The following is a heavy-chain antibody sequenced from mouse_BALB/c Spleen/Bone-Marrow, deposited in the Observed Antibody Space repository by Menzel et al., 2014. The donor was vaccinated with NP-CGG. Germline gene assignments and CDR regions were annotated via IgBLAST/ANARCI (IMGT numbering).Heavy chain of an antibody. CDR1: GYTFTSYY. V-gene: IGHV1S56*01. CDR2: IYPGNVNT. J-gene: IGHJ4*01. D-gene: IGHD2-1*01. CDR3: ARWGNYGDYAMDY. Sequence: QVQLQQSGPELVKPGASVRISCKASGYTFTSYYIHWVEQRPGQGLEWIGWIYPGNVNTKYNEKFKGKATLTADKSSSTAYMQLSSPTSEDSAVYFCARWGNYGDYAMDYWGQGTSVTVSP.